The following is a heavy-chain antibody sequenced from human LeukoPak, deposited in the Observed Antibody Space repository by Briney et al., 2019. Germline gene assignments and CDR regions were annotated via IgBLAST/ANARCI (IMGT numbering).Heavy chain of an antibody. CDR3: AREPSSGYYSPHFDY. CDR1: GFTFSSYW. V-gene: IGHV3-7*01. J-gene: IGHJ4*02. Sequence: PGGSLRLSCAASGFTFSSYWMSWVRQAPGKGLEWVANIKQDGSEKYYADSVKGRFTISRDNAKNSLYLQMNSLRAEDTAVYYCAREPSSGYYSPHFDYWGQGTLVTVSS. D-gene: IGHD3-22*01. CDR2: IKQDGSEK.